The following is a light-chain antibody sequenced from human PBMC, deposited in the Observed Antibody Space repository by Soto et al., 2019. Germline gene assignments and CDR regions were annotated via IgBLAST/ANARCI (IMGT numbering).Light chain of an antibody. V-gene: IGKV3-20*01. CDR2: GAS. CDR1: QSISSSF. J-gene: IGKJ1*01. CDR3: QQYGSSPWT. Sequence: EIVLTQSPGTLSLSPGERATLSCRASQSISSSFLGWYQQKPGQAPRLLIYGASSSATGIPDRLSGSGSGTDFTLTISRLEAEDFAVYYCQQYGSSPWTFGQGTKVEIK.